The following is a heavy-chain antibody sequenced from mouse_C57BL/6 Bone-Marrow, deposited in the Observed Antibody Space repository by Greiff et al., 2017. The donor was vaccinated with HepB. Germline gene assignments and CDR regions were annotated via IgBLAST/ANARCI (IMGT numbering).Heavy chain of an antibody. CDR3: ARDYGSSYKWYFDV. D-gene: IGHD1-1*01. V-gene: IGHV1-50*01. CDR2: IDPSDSYT. Sequence: QVQLQQPGAELVKPGASVKLSCKASGYTFTSYWMQWVKQRPGQGLEWIGEIDPSDSYTNYNQKFKGKATLTVATSSSTAYMQLSSPTSEDSAVYYCARDYGSSYKWYFDVWGTGTTVTVSS. CDR1: GYTFTSYW. J-gene: IGHJ1*03.